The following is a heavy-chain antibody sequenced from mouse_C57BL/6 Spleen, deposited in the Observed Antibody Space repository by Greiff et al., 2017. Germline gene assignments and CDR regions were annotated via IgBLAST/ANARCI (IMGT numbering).Heavy chain of an antibody. J-gene: IGHJ4*01. CDR1: GFSLTSYA. V-gene: IGHV2-9-1*01. CDR2: IWTGGGT. D-gene: IGHD1-1*01. Sequence: QVQLQQSGPGLVAPSQSLSITCTVSGFSLTSYAISWVRQPPGKGLEWLGVIWTGGGTNYNSALKSRLSISKDNSKSQVFLKMNSLQTDDTARYYCAREPLGYYGSSYGAMDDWGQGTSVTVSS. CDR3: AREPLGYYGSSYGAMDD.